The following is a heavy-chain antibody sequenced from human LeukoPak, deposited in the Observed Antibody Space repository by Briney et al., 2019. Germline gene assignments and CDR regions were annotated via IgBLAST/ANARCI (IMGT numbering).Heavy chain of an antibody. V-gene: IGHV3-73*01. Sequence: GSLRLSCAASGFTFSGSAMHWVRQASGKGMEWVGRIRSKANSYATAYAASVKGRFTISRDDSKNTAYLQMNSLKTEDTAVYYCTLGSRDILTGYDYWGQGTLVTVSS. CDR2: IRSKANSYAT. CDR3: TLGSRDILTGYDY. D-gene: IGHD3-9*01. J-gene: IGHJ4*02. CDR1: GFTFSGSA.